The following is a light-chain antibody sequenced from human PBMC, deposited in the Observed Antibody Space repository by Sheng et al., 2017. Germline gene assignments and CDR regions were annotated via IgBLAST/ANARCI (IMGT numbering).Light chain of an antibody. CDR3: SSYTGSNSWV. CDR1: SSDIGGSKY. Sequence: QSALTQPASVSGSPGQSITISCAGTSSDIGGSKYVSWYQRHPGKAPKLMIYDVSYRPSGISNRFSGSKSGSTASLTISGLQADDEADYYCSSYTGSNSWVFGGGTKLTVL. V-gene: IGLV2-14*01. J-gene: IGLJ3*02. CDR2: DVS.